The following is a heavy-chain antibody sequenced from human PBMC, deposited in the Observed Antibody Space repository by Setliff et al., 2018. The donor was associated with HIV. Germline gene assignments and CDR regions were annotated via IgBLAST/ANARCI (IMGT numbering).Heavy chain of an antibody. V-gene: IGHV1-18*01. Sequence: ASVKVSCKASGYTFATYGISWLRQAPGQGLEWMGWISAFNVPTNYAQKFQGRVTITPDTSTSTAYMELRSLRSDDTAVYYCAREYGAVRKYIDYWGQGTLVTVSS. J-gene: IGHJ4*02. CDR1: GYTFATYG. CDR3: AREYGAVRKYIDY. D-gene: IGHD3-10*01. CDR2: ISAFNVPT.